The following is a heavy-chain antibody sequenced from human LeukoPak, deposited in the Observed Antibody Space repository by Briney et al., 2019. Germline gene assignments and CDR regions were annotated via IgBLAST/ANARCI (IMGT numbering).Heavy chain of an antibody. CDR1: GGSISSYY. CDR2: IYTSGST. Sequence: SETLSLTCTVSGGSISSYYWSWIRQPAGKGLEWIGRIYTSGSTNYNPSLKSRVTMSVDTSKNQFSLKLSSVTAADTAVYYCARNLLSPGDYGDYYYYGIDVWGQGTTVTVSS. CDR3: ARNLLSPGDYGDYYYYGIDV. V-gene: IGHV4-4*07. D-gene: IGHD4-17*01. J-gene: IGHJ6*02.